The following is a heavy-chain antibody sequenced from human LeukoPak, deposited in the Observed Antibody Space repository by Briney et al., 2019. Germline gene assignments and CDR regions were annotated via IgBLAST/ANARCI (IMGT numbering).Heavy chain of an antibody. D-gene: IGHD6-19*01. CDR3: ARPSNGWYIGYMDV. Sequence: KPSETLSLTCAVYGGSFSGYYWGWIRQPPGKGLEWIGSIYHSGSTYYNPSLKSRVTISVDTSKNQFSLKLSSVTAADTAVYYCARPSNGWYIGYMDVWGKGTTVTVSS. CDR2: IYHSGST. J-gene: IGHJ6*03. V-gene: IGHV4-38-2*01. CDR1: GGSFSGYY.